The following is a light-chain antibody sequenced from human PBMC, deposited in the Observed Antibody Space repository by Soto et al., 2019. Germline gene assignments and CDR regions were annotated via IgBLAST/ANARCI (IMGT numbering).Light chain of an antibody. V-gene: IGLV2-14*03. CDR3: SSYSDSDTKV. CDR1: SSDVGAYIY. J-gene: IGLJ1*01. Sequence: QSVLTQPASVSGSPGQSITISCGGTSSDVGAYIYVSWYQQYPGKAPKLIIYEVNNRPSGVPGRFSGSKSDTTAYLTISGLQAEDEADYYCSSYSDSDTKVFGTGTKVTVL. CDR2: EVN.